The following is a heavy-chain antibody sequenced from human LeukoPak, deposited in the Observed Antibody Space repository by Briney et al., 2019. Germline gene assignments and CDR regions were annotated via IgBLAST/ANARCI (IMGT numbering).Heavy chain of an antibody. CDR3: AKLGHYGDYVSFGYFDY. CDR1: GFTFSSYG. CDR2: ISGSGGST. D-gene: IGHD4-17*01. Sequence: GGSQRLSCAASGFTFSSYGMSWVRQAPGKGLEWVSAISGSGGSTYYADSVKGRFTISRDNSKNTLYLQMNSLRAEDTAVYYCAKLGHYGDYVSFGYFDYWGQGTLVTVSS. J-gene: IGHJ4*02. V-gene: IGHV3-23*01.